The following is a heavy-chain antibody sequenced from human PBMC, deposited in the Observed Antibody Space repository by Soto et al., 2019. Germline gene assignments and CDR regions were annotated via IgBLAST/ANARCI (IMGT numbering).Heavy chain of an antibody. J-gene: IGHJ4*02. D-gene: IGHD5-18*01. CDR2: ISYDGSNK. CDR1: GFTFSSYA. V-gene: IGHV3-30-3*01. CDR3: ASEYSYGYLGY. Sequence: GSLRLSCAASGFTFSSYAMHWVRQAPGKGLEWVAVISYDGSNKYYADSVKGRFTISRDNSKNTLYLQMNSLRAEDTAVYYCASEYSYGYLGYWGQGTLVTVSS.